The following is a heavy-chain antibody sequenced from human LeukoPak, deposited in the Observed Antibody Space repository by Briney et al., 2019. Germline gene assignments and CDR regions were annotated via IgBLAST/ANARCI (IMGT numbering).Heavy chain of an antibody. CDR2: IYYGGST. CDR1: GGSISSGGYH. V-gene: IGHV4-31*03. J-gene: IGHJ4*02. CDR3: ARSPYCTGGSCYLLY. Sequence: PSETLSLTCTVSGGSISSGGYHWSWIRQYPGKGLEWIGYIYYGGSTYYTPSLKSRVTISVDTSENQFSLNLSSVTAADTAVYYCARSPYCTGGSCYLLYWGQGTLVTVSS. D-gene: IGHD2-15*01.